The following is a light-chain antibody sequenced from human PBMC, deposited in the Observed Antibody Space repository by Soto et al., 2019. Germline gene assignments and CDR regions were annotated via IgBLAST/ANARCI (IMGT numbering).Light chain of an antibody. J-gene: IGKJ5*01. CDR2: GAS. CDR3: QQRSQWPPMT. Sequence: EIVLTQSPGTLSLSPGERATLSCRASQSVSSSHLAWYQQKPGQAPRLLISGASSRATGVPARFSGSGSGTDFSLTISSLEPEDVAVYYCQQRSQWPPMTFGQGTRLEIK. CDR1: QSVSSSH. V-gene: IGKV3D-20*02.